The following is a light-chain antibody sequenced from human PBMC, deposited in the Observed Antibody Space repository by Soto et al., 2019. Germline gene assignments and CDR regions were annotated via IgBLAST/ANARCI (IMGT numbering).Light chain of an antibody. CDR2: DAS. V-gene: IGKV3-11*01. J-gene: IGKJ5*01. Sequence: EIVMMQSPATLSVSPGESVTLSCRASQLFSSNLAWYQHKPGQAPRLLIYDASNRATGIPARFSGSGSGTDFTLTISSLEPEDFAVYYCQQRSNWAITFGQGTRLEIK. CDR3: QQRSNWAIT. CDR1: QLFSSN.